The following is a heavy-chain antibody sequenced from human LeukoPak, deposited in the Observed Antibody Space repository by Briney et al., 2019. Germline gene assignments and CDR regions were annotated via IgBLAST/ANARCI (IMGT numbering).Heavy chain of an antibody. V-gene: IGHV3-33*06. CDR2: IWYDGSNK. CDR3: AKDRGLRFLEWLPKY. D-gene: IGHD3-3*01. CDR1: GFTFSSYG. J-gene: IGHJ4*02. Sequence: PGRSLRLSCAASGFTFSSYGMHWVRQAPGKGLEWVAAIWYDGSNKYYADSVKGRFTISRDNSKNTLYLQMNSLRAEDTAVYYCAKDRGLRFLEWLPKYWGQGTLVTVSS.